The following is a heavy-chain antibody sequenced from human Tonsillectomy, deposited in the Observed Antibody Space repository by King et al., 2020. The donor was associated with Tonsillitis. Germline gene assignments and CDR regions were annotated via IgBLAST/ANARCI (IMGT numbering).Heavy chain of an antibody. V-gene: IGHV3-21*01. CDR2: ISSSSSYI. CDR1: GFTFSSYS. Sequence: VQLVESGGGLVKPGGSLRLSCAASGFTFSSYSMNWVRQAPGKGLEWVSSISSSSSYIYYADSVKGRFTISRDNAKNSLYLQMNSLRAEDTAVYYCARDFTHLVAMDTHYYDSSGYGYWGQGTLVTVSS. D-gene: IGHD3-22*01. CDR3: ARDFTHLVAMDTHYYDSSGYGY. J-gene: IGHJ4*02.